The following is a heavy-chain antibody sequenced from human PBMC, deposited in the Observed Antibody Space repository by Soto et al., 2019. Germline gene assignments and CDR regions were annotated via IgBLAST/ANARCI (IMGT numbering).Heavy chain of an antibody. D-gene: IGHD1-1*01. Sequence: SETLSLTCTVSGGSISSGDYYWSWIRQPPGKGLEWIGYIYYSGSTYYNPSLKSRVTISVDTSKNQFSLKLSSVTAADTAVYYCARDSVLEAFDIWGQGTMVTVSS. CDR3: ARDSVLEAFDI. V-gene: IGHV4-30-4*01. CDR2: IYYSGST. J-gene: IGHJ3*02. CDR1: GGSISSGDYY.